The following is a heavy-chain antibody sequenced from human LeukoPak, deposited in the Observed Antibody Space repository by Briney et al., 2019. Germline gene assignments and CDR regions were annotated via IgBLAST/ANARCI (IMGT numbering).Heavy chain of an antibody. V-gene: IGHV3-48*01. CDR1: GFTFSSYS. CDR3: ARAKRNGFDI. CDR2: IRSSSSTI. Sequence: GGSLRLSCAASGFTFSSYSMNWVRQAPGKGLEWVSYIRSSSSTIYYADSVKGRFTISRDDAMNSLYLQMNSLRAEDTAVYYCARAKRNGFDIWGQGTMVTVSS. J-gene: IGHJ3*02.